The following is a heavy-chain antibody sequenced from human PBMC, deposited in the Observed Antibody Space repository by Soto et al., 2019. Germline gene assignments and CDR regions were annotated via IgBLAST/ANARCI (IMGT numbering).Heavy chain of an antibody. CDR1: GFTFSDYY. CDR2: ISGSGSTI. J-gene: IGHJ6*03. D-gene: IGHD2-21*01. Sequence: GGSLRLSCAASGFTFSDYYMTWMRQAPGQGLGWVSDISGSGSTIYYADSVKGRFTISRDNAKNSLYLXMDXLXXXDTAXXXXARVRGGVAIYDYYMDVWGKGTTVT. V-gene: IGHV3-11*01. CDR3: ARVRGGVAIYDYYMDV.